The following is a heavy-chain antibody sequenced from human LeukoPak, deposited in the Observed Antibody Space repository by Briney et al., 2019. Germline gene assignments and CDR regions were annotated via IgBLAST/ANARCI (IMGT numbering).Heavy chain of an antibody. V-gene: IGHV4-34*01. J-gene: IGHJ6*03. CDR1: GGSFSGYY. CDR2: INHSGST. CDR3: AREKGNYDCWSDRYYYYYMDV. D-gene: IGHD3-3*01. Sequence: PETLSLTCAVYGGSFSGYYWSWIRQPPGKGLEWIGEINHSGSTNYNPSLKSRVTISVDTSKNQFSLKLSSVTAADTAVYYCAREKGNYDCWSDRYYYYYMDVWGKGTTVTVSS.